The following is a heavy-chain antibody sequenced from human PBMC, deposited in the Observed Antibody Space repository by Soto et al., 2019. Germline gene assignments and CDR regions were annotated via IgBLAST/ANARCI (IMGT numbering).Heavy chain of an antibody. J-gene: IGHJ4*02. V-gene: IGHV4-34*01. Sequence: SETLSLTCAVYGGSFSGYYWSWIRQPPGKGLEWIGEINHSGSTNYNPSLKSRVTISVDTSKNQFSLKLSPVTAADTAVYYCARKCAVTRCIDYWGQGTLATV. CDR3: ARKCAVTRCIDY. CDR1: GGSFSGYY. D-gene: IGHD4-17*01. CDR2: INHSGST.